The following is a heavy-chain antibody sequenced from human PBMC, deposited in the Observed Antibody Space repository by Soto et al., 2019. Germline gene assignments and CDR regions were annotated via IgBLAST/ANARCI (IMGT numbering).Heavy chain of an antibody. CDR1: TDSMDGFY. J-gene: IGHJ4*01. CDR2: VDYTGNT. CDR3: ARDATLRH. D-gene: IGHD2-15*01. Sequence: SETLSLTCTVSTDSMDGFYLNWIRLPPGKGLEWIGYVDYTGNTNYNPSLRSRVSISIDTSKNQFSLQLSSVIAADTAIYYCARDATLRHWGHGTLVTVYS. V-gene: IGHV4-59*01.